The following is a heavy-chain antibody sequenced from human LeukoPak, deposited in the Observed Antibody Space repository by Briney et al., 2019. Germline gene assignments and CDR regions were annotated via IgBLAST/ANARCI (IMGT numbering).Heavy chain of an antibody. J-gene: IGHJ6*02. Sequence: GGSLRLSCTASGFNFGSDAMHWVRQAPGKGLEWVAFIWSDGSNDHYADSVKGRFTISRDNSKNTVCLQMNSLRAEDTAVYYCARVRAGYCTSTSCYTGMDVWGQGTTVTVSS. CDR3: ARVRAGYCTSTSCYTGMDV. V-gene: IGHV3-30*02. D-gene: IGHD2-2*01. CDR2: IWSDGSND. CDR1: GFNFGSDA.